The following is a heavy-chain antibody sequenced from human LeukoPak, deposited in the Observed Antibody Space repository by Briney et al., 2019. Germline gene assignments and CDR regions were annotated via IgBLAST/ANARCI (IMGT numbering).Heavy chain of an antibody. CDR3: AIGKVGGGFDY. V-gene: IGHV3-30*04. Sequence: GRSLRLSCAASGFTFSSYAMHWVRQAPGKGLEWVAVISYDGSNKYYADSVKGRFTISRDNSKNSLYLQMNSLRAEDTAVYYCAIGKVGGGFDYWGQGTLVTVSS. J-gene: IGHJ4*02. CDR2: ISYDGSNK. D-gene: IGHD3-3*01. CDR1: GFTFSSYA.